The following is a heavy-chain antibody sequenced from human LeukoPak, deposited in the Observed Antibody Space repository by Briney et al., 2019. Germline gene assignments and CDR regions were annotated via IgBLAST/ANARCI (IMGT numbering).Heavy chain of an antibody. D-gene: IGHD3-22*01. J-gene: IGHJ4*02. V-gene: IGHV4-38-2*02. CDR2: IYHSGST. CDR3: ARRIRITKIVVVITYFDY. Sequence: SETLSLTCTVSGYSISSGYYWGWIRQPPGKGLEWIGNIYHSGSTYYNPSLKSRVTISEDTSKNQFSLKLSSVTAADTAVYYCARRIRITKIVVVITYFDYWGQGTLVTVSS. CDR1: GYSISSGYY.